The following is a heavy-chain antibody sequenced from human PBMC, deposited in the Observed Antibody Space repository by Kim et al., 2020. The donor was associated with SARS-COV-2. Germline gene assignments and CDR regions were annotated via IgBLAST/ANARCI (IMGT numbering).Heavy chain of an antibody. J-gene: IGHJ5*02. D-gene: IGHD2-21*02. CDR2: ISGSGGST. Sequence: GGSLRLSCAASGFTFSSYAMSWVRQAPGKGLEWVSAISGSGGSTYYADSVKGRFTISRDNSKNTLYLQMNSRRAEDTAVYYCAKGLSGIVVVTAFLHGGWFDPWGQGTLVTVSS. CDR3: AKGLSGIVVVTAFLHGGWFDP. V-gene: IGHV3-23*01. CDR1: GFTFSSYA.